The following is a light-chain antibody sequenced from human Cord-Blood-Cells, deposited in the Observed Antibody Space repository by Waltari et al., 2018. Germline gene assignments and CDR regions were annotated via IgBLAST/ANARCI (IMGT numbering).Light chain of an antibody. Sequence: QSVLTQPPSVSGAPGQRVTISCTGSSSNIGAGYDVHWYQQLPRTAPKLLIYGNSNRPSGVPDLFSGSKSGTSASLAITGLQAEDEADYYCQSYDSSLSGYVFGTGTKVTVL. CDR3: QSYDSSLSGYV. CDR1: SSNIGAGYD. V-gene: IGLV1-40*01. CDR2: GNS. J-gene: IGLJ1*01.